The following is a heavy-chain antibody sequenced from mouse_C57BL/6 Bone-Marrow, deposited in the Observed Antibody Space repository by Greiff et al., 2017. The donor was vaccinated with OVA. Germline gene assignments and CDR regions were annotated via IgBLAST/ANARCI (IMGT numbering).Heavy chain of an antibody. V-gene: IGHV1-82*01. CDR2: IYPGDGDT. CDR3: ARQLRPGGFAY. CDR1: GYAFSSSW. J-gene: IGHJ3*01. Sequence: QVQLQQSGPELVKPGASVKISCKASGYAFSSSWMNWVKQRPGKGLEWIGRIYPGDGDTNYNGKFKGKATLTVDKSSSTAYMQLSSLTSEDSAVYFCARQLRPGGFAYWGQGTLVTVSA. D-gene: IGHD3-2*02.